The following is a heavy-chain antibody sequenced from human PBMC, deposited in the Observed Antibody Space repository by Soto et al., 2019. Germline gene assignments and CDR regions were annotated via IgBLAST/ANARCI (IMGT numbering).Heavy chain of an antibody. CDR1: GGSISSYY. J-gene: IGHJ6*03. CDR2: IYHSGST. D-gene: IGHD2-8*01. V-gene: IGHV4-59*12. CDR3: ARGYCTNGVCYTGAPYYYYYYMDV. Sequence: SETLSLTCTVSGGSISSYYWSWIRQPPGKGLEWIGYIYHSGSTNYDPSLKSRVTISVDTSKNQFSLKLSSVTAADTAVYYCARGYCTNGVCYTGAPYYYYYYMDVWGKGTTVTVSS.